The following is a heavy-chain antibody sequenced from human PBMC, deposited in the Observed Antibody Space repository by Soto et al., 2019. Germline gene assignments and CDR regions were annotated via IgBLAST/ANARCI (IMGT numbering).Heavy chain of an antibody. D-gene: IGHD2-21*02. Sequence: QVQLQESGPRLVKPWETLSLTCIVSGGSISSYYWSWIRQPPGKGLEWIGYIYYSGSTNYNPSLKSRVTISVDTSKNQFSLKLSSVTAADTAVYYCARAVLPATAPFDYWGQGTLVTVSS. CDR3: ARAVLPATAPFDY. J-gene: IGHJ4*02. CDR1: GGSISSYY. CDR2: IYYSGST. V-gene: IGHV4-59*01.